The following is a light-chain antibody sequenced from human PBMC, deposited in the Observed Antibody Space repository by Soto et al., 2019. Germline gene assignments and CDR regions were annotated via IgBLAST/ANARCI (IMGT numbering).Light chain of an antibody. V-gene: IGKV1-5*01. CDR3: QQYNSYVYT. CDR2: DAS. J-gene: IGKJ2*01. CDR1: QSISSW. Sequence: DIQMTQSPSTLSASVGDRVTITCRASQSISSWLAWYQQKPGKAPKLLIYDASSLESGVPSRFSGSGSGTEFTLTISSLQPYDFATYYCQQYNSYVYTFGQGTKLEIK.